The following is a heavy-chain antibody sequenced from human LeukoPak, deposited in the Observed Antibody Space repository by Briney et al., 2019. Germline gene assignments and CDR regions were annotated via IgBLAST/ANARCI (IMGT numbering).Heavy chain of an antibody. J-gene: IGHJ4*02. CDR2: ISGSGGST. CDR1: GFTFSSYA. D-gene: IGHD5-24*01. CDR3: AKDRGRWLQSGDY. Sequence: GGSLRLSCAASGFTFSSYAMSWVRQAPGKGLECVSAISGSGGSTYYADSVKGRFTISRDNSKNTLYLQMNSLRAEDTAVYYCAKDRGRWLQSGDYWGQGTLVTVSS. V-gene: IGHV3-23*01.